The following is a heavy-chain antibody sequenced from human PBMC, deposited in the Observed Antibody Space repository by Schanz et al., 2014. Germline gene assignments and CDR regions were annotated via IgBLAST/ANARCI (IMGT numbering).Heavy chain of an antibody. CDR3: AKDPHRDYGGKPQAFDI. D-gene: IGHD4-17*01. Sequence: QVQLEESGGGVVQSGGSLRLSCVASGFSFSGFAVHWVRQAPGKGLEWVSIVSHDGFTKHYADSVRGRFTLSRDNSKNTVYLQMNSLRAEDTALYYCAKDPHRDYGGKPQAFDIWGQGTMVTVS. CDR2: VSHDGFTK. J-gene: IGHJ3*02. V-gene: IGHV3-30*04. CDR1: GFSFSGFA.